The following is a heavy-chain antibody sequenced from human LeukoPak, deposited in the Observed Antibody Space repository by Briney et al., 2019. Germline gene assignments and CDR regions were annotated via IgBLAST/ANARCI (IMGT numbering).Heavy chain of an antibody. V-gene: IGHV5-51*01. CDR1: GYSFTTYW. CDR3: ARHKDSSSWSAFDI. J-gene: IGHJ3*02. CDR2: IYPGDSDT. Sequence: GESLKISCKGSGYSFTTYWIGWVRQMPGKGLEWMAIIYPGDSDTRYNPSFQGQVTLSADKSINTAYLQWNSLKASDTAMYYCARHKDSSSWSAFDIWGQGTIVTVSS. D-gene: IGHD6-13*01.